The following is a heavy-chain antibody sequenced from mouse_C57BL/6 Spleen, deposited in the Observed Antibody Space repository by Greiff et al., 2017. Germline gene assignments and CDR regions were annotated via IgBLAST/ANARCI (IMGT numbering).Heavy chain of an antibody. Sequence: VQLQQSVAELVRPGASVKLSCTASGFNIKNTYMHWVKQRPEQGLEWIGRIDPANGNTKYAPKFQGKATITADTSSNTAYLQLSSLTSEDTAIYYCSRPHYYGSSPYYAMDYWGQGTSVTVSS. J-gene: IGHJ4*01. V-gene: IGHV14-3*01. CDR1: GFNIKNTY. CDR2: IDPANGNT. CDR3: SRPHYYGSSPYYAMDY. D-gene: IGHD1-1*01.